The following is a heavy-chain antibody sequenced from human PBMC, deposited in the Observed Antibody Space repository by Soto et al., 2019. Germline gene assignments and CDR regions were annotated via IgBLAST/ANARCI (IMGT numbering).Heavy chain of an antibody. V-gene: IGHV6-1*01. CDR3: ARTDITPRPNWFDP. D-gene: IGHD1-20*01. CDR1: GDSVSSNSAG. Sequence: SQTLSLTCAIPGDSVSSNSAGWNWIRQSPSRGLQWLGRTYYRSKWYNDYAVSVKSRITINPDTSKNQFSLQLNSVTPEDTAVYYCARTDITPRPNWFDPWGQGTLVTVSS. CDR2: TYYRSKWYN. J-gene: IGHJ5*02.